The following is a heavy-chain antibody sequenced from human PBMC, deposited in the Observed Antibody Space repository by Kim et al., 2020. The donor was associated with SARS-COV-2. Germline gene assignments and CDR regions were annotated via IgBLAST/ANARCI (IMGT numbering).Heavy chain of an antibody. D-gene: IGHD3-10*01. CDR1: GGSISSYY. V-gene: IGHV4-59*13. CDR3: ARDYNGYGWFDP. Sequence: SETLSLTCTVSGGSISSYYWSWIRQPPGKGLEWIGYIYYSGSTNYNPSLKSRVTISVDTSKNQFSLKLSSVTAADTAVYYCARDYNGYGWFDPWGQGTLVTVSS. CDR2: IYYSGST. J-gene: IGHJ5*02.